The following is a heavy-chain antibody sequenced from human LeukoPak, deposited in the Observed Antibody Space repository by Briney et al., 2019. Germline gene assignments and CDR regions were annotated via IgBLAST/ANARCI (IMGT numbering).Heavy chain of an antibody. D-gene: IGHD1-26*01. V-gene: IGHV4-34*01. CDR2: INHSGST. J-gene: IGHJ4*02. CDR1: GGSFSGYY. Sequence: SGTLSLTCAVYGGSFSGYYWSWIRQPPGKGLEWIGEINHSGSTNYNPSLKSRVTISVDTSKNQFSLKLSSVTAADTAVYYCARGGYSGSYYGFDYWGQGTLVTVSS. CDR3: ARGGYSGSYYGFDY.